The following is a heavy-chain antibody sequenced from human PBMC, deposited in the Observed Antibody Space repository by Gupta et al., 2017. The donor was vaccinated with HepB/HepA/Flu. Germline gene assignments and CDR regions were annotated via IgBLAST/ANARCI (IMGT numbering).Heavy chain of an antibody. J-gene: IGHJ4*02. D-gene: IGHD2-8*01. Sequence: QVQLVESGGGVVQPGRSLRLSCAASGFTFSSYCMHWVRQAPGKGLEWVAVISYDGSNKYYADSVKGRFTISRDNSKNTLYLQMNSLRAEDTAVYYCAKDRSGTNGVIDYWGQGTLVTVSS. CDR2: ISYDGSNK. V-gene: IGHV3-30*18. CDR1: GFTFSSYC. CDR3: AKDRSGTNGVIDY.